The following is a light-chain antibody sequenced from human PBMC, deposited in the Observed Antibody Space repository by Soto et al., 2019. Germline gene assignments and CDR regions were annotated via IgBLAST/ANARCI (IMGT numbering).Light chain of an antibody. CDR1: QSISSW. CDR3: QQYNSFSLT. V-gene: IGKV1-5*01. CDR2: DAS. Sequence: DIQMTKSPSTLSASVGDRVTITCRASQSISSWLAWYQQKPGKAPKLLIYDASSLESGVPSRFSGSGSGTEFTLTINTLQPDDFATYYCQQYNSFSLTFGGGTKVDI. J-gene: IGKJ4*01.